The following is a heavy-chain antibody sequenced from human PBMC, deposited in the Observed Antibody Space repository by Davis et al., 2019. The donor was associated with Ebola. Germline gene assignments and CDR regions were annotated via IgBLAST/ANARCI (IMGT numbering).Heavy chain of an antibody. CDR1: GFIFGSYE. Sequence: GGSLRLSCAASGFIFGSYEMIWVRQAPGKGLEWVSYISDRGFTKYYSDSVKGRFTISRDNAENSLYLQMNSLRAEDTAFYYCARGPVGRYPYYFEYWGQGTLVTVSS. D-gene: IGHD1-26*01. V-gene: IGHV3-48*03. CDR3: ARGPVGRYPYYFEY. CDR2: ISDRGFTK. J-gene: IGHJ4*02.